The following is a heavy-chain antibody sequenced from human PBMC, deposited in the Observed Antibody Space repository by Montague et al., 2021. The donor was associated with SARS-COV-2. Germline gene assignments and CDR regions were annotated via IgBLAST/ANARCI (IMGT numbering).Heavy chain of an antibody. CDR3: ARQEYYYDSSGYGRMDWFDP. CDR1: GGSIISSSYY. D-gene: IGHD3-22*01. J-gene: IGHJ5*02. Sequence: SETLSLTCTVSGGSIISSSYYWGWIRQPPGKGLEWIGSIYYSGSTYYNPSLKSRVTISVDTSKNQFSLKLSSVTAADTAVYYCARQEYYYDSSGYGRMDWFDPWGQGTLVTVSS. CDR2: IYYSGST. V-gene: IGHV4-39*01.